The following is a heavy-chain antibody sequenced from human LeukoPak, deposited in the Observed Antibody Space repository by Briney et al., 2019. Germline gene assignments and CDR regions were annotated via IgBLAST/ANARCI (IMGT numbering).Heavy chain of an antibody. Sequence: SQTLSLTFAISGDSASSNSAAWNWIRQSPSRGLEWLGKTYYRSKWYNDYAVSVKSRITITPDTSKNQLSLQLNSVTPEDTAVYYCARDVDFWSGYSYYFDYWGQGTLVTVSS. V-gene: IGHV6-1*01. CDR1: GDSASSNSAA. CDR2: TYYRSKWYN. J-gene: IGHJ4*02. CDR3: ARDVDFWSGYSYYFDY. D-gene: IGHD3-3*01.